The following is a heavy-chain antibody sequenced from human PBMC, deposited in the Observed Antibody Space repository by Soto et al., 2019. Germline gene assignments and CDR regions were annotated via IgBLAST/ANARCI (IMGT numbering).Heavy chain of an antibody. CDR3: ARDWVHGVTGGHYGMDV. D-gene: IGHD1-1*01. J-gene: IGHJ6*02. V-gene: IGHV4-4*02. Sequence: SETLSLTCAVSGGSISSSNWWSWVRQPPGKGLEWIGEIYHSGSTNYNPSLKSRVTISVDKSKNQFSLKLSSVTAADTAVYYCARDWVHGVTGGHYGMDVWGQGTTVTVSS. CDR2: IYHSGST. CDR1: GGSISSSNW.